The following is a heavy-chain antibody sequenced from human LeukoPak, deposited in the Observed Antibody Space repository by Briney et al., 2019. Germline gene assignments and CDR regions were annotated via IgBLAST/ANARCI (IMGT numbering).Heavy chain of an antibody. CDR3: ARHVVRGVIFDWFDP. J-gene: IGHJ5*02. CDR1: EYNFASYW. D-gene: IGHD3-10*02. V-gene: IGHV5-51*01. Sequence: GESLKISCKGSEYNFASYWIAWVRQMPGKGLEWMGIIYVVDSDTRYSPSFQGQVTISAYKSTHTGYLQSSSLKASDTAMYYCARHVVRGVIFDWFDPWGQGTLVTVSS. CDR2: IYVVDSDT.